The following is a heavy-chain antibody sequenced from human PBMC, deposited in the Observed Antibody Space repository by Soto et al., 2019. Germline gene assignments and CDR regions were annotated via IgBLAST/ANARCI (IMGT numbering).Heavy chain of an antibody. V-gene: IGHV3-11*01. Sequence: GGSLRLSCAASGFTFSDYYMSWIRQAPGKGLEWVSYISSSGSTIYYADSVKGRFTISRDNAKNSLYLQMNSLRAEDTAVYYCAREYSSSLSSLDYWGQGTLVTVSS. CDR1: GFTFSDYY. D-gene: IGHD6-6*01. CDR3: AREYSSSLSSLDY. J-gene: IGHJ4*02. CDR2: ISSSGSTI.